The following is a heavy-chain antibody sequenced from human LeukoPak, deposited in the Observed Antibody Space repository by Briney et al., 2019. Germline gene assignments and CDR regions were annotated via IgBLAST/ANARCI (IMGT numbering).Heavy chain of an antibody. V-gene: IGHV1-2*02. CDR2: INPNSGGT. CDR1: GYTCTSYG. CDR3: ARDVIFGVVADDDY. D-gene: IGHD3-3*01. J-gene: IGHJ4*02. Sequence: ASVKVSCKASGYTCTSYGISWVRQAPGQGLEWVGWINPNSGGTNYAQKFQGRVTMTRDTSISTAYMELSRLRSDDTAVYYCARDVIFGVVADDDYWGQGTLVTVSS.